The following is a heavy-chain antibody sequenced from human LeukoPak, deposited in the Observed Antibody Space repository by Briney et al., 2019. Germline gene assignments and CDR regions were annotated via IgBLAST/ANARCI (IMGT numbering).Heavy chain of an antibody. D-gene: IGHD1-7*01. J-gene: IGHJ4*02. CDR2: IYPGNSDT. CDR3: VCDRGNFDSFDF. Sequence: GESLKISCKGSGYPFTTYWIGWVRQMPGKGLEWMGLIYPGNSDTRYSPSFHGQVTISADTSISTAYLQWSSLKASDTAVYFCVCDRGNFDSFDFWGQGTLVTVSS. V-gene: IGHV5-51*01. CDR1: GYPFTTYW.